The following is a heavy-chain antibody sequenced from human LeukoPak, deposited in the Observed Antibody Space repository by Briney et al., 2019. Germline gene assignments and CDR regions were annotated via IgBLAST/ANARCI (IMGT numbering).Heavy chain of an antibody. J-gene: IGHJ5*02. CDR3: VRESLVVLPYLFAP. CDR1: GGSISTYY. CDR2: IYSSGST. Sequence: KPSETLSLTCTVSGGSISTYYWSWIRQPAGKGLEWIWRIYSSGSTNYNPSLESRVTMSVDTSQNQCSLKLSSVTAADTAVYYCVRESLVVLPYLFAPWGQGSLVTVSS. D-gene: IGHD2-2*01. V-gene: IGHV4-4*07.